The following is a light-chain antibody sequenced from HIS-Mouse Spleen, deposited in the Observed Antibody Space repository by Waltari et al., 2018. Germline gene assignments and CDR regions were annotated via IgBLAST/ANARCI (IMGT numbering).Light chain of an antibody. CDR3: YSTDSSGNHRV. Sequence: SYELTRPPSVSVSPGQTARITCSGDALPKTYASWYQLKSGQAPVLVIHEDSKRPSGIHERFSGSSSGTMATLTISGAQVEDEADYYCYSTDSSGNHRVFGGGTKLTVL. J-gene: IGLJ2*01. CDR2: EDS. CDR1: ALPKTY. V-gene: IGLV3-10*01.